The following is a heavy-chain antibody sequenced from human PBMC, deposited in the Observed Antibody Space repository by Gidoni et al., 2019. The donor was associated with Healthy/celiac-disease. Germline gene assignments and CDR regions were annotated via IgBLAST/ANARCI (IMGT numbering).Heavy chain of an antibody. CDR2: IKRKSDGGTT. J-gene: IGHJ6*02. V-gene: IGHV3-15*07. CDR1: GFTFSNAW. D-gene: IGHD6-19*01. Sequence: EVQLLESVGGLVKPGGSLRLSCAASGFTFSNAWMSWVRPAPGKGLEWVGRIKRKSDGGTTDYVAPVKGRSNISRDDSKNTLYLQMTSLKTEDTAVYYCTTEGSGWTTDVWGQGTTVTVSS. CDR3: TTEGSGWTTDV.